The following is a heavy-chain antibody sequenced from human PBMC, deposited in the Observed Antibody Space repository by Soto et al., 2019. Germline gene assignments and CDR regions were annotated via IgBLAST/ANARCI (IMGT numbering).Heavy chain of an antibody. V-gene: IGHV6-1*01. CDR3: ARVSIIGSYSHFDY. J-gene: IGHJ4*01. CDR2: TYYTSKWYN. Sequence: SQTLSLTCVISGDSVSSNSAAWNWIRQSPSRGLEWLARTYYTSKWYNDYAVSVKSRITINADTSKNQFSLQLNSVTPEDTAVYYCARVSIIGSYSHFDYWGQGTLVTVPS. CDR1: GDSVSSNSAA. D-gene: IGHD1-26*01.